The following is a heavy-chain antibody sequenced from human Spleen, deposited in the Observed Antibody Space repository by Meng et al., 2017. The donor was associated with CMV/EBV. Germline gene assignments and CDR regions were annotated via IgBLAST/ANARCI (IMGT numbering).Heavy chain of an antibody. V-gene: IGHV4-59*12. CDR1: GGSISSYY. J-gene: IGHJ4*02. CDR2: IYYSGST. D-gene: IGHD1-26*01. CDR3: ARVRVGATNLGDY. Sequence: SETLSLTCTVSGGSISSYYWSWIRQPPGKGLEWIGYIYYSGSTNYNPSLKSRVTISVDTSKNQFSLKLSSATAADTAVYYCARVRVGATNLGDYWGQGTPVTVSS.